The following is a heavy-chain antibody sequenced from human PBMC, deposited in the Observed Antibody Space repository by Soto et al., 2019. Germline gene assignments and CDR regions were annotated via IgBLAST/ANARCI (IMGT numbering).Heavy chain of an antibody. D-gene: IGHD2-2*01. CDR2: LIPMFGTT. CDR3: ARAVVLTFSRFYDVDV. J-gene: IGHJ6*02. CDR1: GGTFSSYS. V-gene: IGHV1-69*18. Sequence: QVQLVQSGGEVKTPGSSVKVSCEASGGTFSSYSINWVRQAPGPGLEWMGRLIPMFGTTDYAQRFQGRVTFTADESTSTASMEVTNLTSEDTAVYYCARAVVLTFSRFYDVDVWGQGTTVTVSS.